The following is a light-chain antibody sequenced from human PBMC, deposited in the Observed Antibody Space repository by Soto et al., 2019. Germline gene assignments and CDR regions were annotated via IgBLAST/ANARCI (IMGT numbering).Light chain of an antibody. Sequence: SALTQPASVSGSPGQSITISCTGTNSDVGGYNYVSWYQQHPGKAPKLMIYDVSNRPSGVSNRFSGSKSGNTASLTISGLQAEDEADYYCSSYTSSSTIFGTGTKVTVL. J-gene: IGLJ1*01. CDR1: NSDVGGYNY. V-gene: IGLV2-14*01. CDR3: SSYTSSSTI. CDR2: DVS.